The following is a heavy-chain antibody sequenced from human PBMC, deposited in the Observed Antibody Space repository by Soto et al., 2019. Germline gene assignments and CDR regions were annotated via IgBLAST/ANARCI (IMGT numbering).Heavy chain of an antibody. CDR2: IYHSGST. CDR3: ASSQTFYCSGGSCYYFDY. Sequence: SETLSLTCAVSGGSISSSNWWSWVRQPPGKGLEWIGEIYHSGSTNYNPSLKSRVTISVDKSKNQFSLKLSSVTAADTAVYYCASSQTFYCSGGSCYYFDYWGQGTLVTVSS. J-gene: IGHJ4*02. CDR1: GGSISSSNW. V-gene: IGHV4-4*02. D-gene: IGHD2-15*01.